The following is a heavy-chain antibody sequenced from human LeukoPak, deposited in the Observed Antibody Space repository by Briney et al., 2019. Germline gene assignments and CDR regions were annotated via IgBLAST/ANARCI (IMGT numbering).Heavy chain of an antibody. J-gene: IGHJ4*02. D-gene: IGHD2-2*02. V-gene: IGHV3-23*01. Sequence: PGGSLRLSCAASGFTFSYHAMSWVRQAPGKGLGWVSVISDGGTDTSYADSGRGRFTISRDNSKNTLYLQTNGLRAEDTAVYYCAKTDCTSSSCYTIDYWGQGTLVTVSS. CDR3: AKTDCTSSSCYTIDY. CDR1: GFTFSYHA. CDR2: ISDGGTDT.